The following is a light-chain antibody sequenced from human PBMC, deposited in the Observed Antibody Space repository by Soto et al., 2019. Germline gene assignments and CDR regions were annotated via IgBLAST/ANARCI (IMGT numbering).Light chain of an antibody. J-gene: IGKJ3*01. Sequence: DIVLTQSPGTLSLSPGERATLSCRASQSISSSYLAWYQQKPGQAPRLLVYGASSRATGIPDRFSGSGSGTDFTLTTSRLKPEDFAVYYCQQYGSSRFTFGPGTKVDIK. CDR2: GAS. CDR3: QQYGSSRFT. CDR1: QSISSSY. V-gene: IGKV3-20*01.